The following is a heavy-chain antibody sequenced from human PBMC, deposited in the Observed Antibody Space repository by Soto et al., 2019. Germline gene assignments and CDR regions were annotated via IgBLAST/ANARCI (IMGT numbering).Heavy chain of an antibody. Sequence: GGSLRLSCTASGFTFGDYAMSWFRQAPGKGLEWVGFIRSKAYGGTTEYAASVKGRFTISRDDSKSIAYLQMNSLKTEDTAVYYCTRDGRDCSGGSCYPPVHYYYMDVWGKGATVTVSS. CDR2: IRSKAYGGTT. V-gene: IGHV3-49*03. D-gene: IGHD2-15*01. J-gene: IGHJ6*03. CDR3: TRDGRDCSGGSCYPPVHYYYMDV. CDR1: GFTFGDYA.